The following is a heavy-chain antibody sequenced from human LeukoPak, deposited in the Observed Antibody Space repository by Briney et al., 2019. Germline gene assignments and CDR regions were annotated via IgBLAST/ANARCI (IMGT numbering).Heavy chain of an antibody. Sequence: GGSLRLSCVASGFTFSSHSMNWVRQAPGKGLEWLSYIDSSSSTIDYEDSVKGRFTISRDNAKNSLYLQMDSLRAEDTAVYYCARGPASGAWLIGYWGQGTLVTVSS. J-gene: IGHJ4*02. CDR2: IDSSSSTI. V-gene: IGHV3-48*01. CDR1: GFTFSSHS. CDR3: ARGPASGAWLIGY. D-gene: IGHD6-19*01.